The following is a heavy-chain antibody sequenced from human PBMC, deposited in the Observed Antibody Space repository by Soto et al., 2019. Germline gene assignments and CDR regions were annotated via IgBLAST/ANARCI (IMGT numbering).Heavy chain of an antibody. V-gene: IGHV1-18*01. CDR3: VRGRYGDY. CDR2: ISAHNGNT. Sequence: QVHLVQSGAEVKKPGASVKVSCKGSGYGFTTYGITWVRQAPGQGLEWMAWISAHNGNTNYAQKLXGXVXXTRDTSTSTAYMELRSLRSDDTAVYYCVRGRYGDYWGQGALVTVSS. J-gene: IGHJ4*02. D-gene: IGHD1-1*01. CDR1: GYGFTTYG.